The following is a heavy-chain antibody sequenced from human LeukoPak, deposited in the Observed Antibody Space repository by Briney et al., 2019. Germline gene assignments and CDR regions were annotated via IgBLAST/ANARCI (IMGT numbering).Heavy chain of an antibody. J-gene: IGHJ3*02. Sequence: SETLSLTCAVYGGSFSGYYWSWIRQPPGKGLEWIGEINHSGSTNYNPSLKSRVTISVDTSKNQFSLKLSSVTAADTAAYCCARSDAGAFDIWGQGTMVTVSS. CDR3: ARSDAGAFDI. V-gene: IGHV4-34*01. CDR1: GGSFSGYY. CDR2: INHSGST.